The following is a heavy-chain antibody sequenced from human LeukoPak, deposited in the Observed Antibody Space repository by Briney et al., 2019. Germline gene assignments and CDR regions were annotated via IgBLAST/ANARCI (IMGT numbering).Heavy chain of an antibody. J-gene: IGHJ3*02. CDR3: AKDWSGYEWGAFDI. CDR1: GFTFVDYA. V-gene: IGHV3-43*02. D-gene: IGHD5-12*01. CDR2: ISGAGGST. Sequence: PGGSLRHSSADSGFTFVDYAMHWVRQAIGKGLEWVSLISGAGGSTYYADSVKGRFTTSRDNSKNSLYLQMNSLRTEDAAVYYCAKDWSGYEWGAFDIWGQGTMVIVTA.